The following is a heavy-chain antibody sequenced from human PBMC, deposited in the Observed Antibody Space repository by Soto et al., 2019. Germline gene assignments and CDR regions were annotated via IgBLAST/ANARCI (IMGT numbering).Heavy chain of an antibody. Sequence: PGGSLRLSCAAPGSTFSSYSMNWVRQAPGKGPEWVSSISSSSSYIYYADSVKGRFTISRDNARNSLSLEMNSLRDDDTAVYYCARLGFCTDINCNHYFYYYAMDVWGQGTTVTVSS. V-gene: IGHV3-21*06. CDR3: ARLGFCTDINCNHYFYYYAMDV. CDR1: GSTFSSYS. CDR2: ISSSSSYI. D-gene: IGHD2-8*02. J-gene: IGHJ6*02.